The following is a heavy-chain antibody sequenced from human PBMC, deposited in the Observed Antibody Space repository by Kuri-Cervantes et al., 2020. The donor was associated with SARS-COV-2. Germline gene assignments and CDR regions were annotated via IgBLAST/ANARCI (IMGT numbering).Heavy chain of an antibody. CDR3: ARDKAIFGADFDY. D-gene: IGHD3-3*01. CDR2: ISTYNGNT. J-gene: IGHJ4*02. Sequence: ASVKVSCKASGYTFTTYDISWVRQAPGQGLEWMGWISTYNGNTNYAQKLQGRVTLTTDTSTSTAYMELRSLRSDDTAVYYCARDKAIFGADFDYWGQGTLVTVSS. V-gene: IGHV1-18*04. CDR1: GYTFTTYD.